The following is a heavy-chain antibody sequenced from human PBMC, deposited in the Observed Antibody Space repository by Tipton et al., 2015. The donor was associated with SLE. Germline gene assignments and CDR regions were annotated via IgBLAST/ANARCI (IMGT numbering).Heavy chain of an antibody. Sequence: TLSLTCAVYGGSFTAYYWDWIRQPPGKGPEWIGRITNNGNTYYIPSLQSRVTMSVDTSKNHFSLKLTSVTAADTAVYYCASSQWPATFDYWGQGTLVTVSS. CDR2: ITNNGNT. CDR3: ASSQWPATFDY. D-gene: IGHD6-19*01. CDR1: GGSFTAYY. V-gene: IGHV4-34*01. J-gene: IGHJ4*02.